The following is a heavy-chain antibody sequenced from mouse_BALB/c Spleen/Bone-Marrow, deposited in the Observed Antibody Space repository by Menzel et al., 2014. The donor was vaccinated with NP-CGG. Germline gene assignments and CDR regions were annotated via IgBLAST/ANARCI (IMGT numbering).Heavy chain of an antibody. V-gene: IGHV1-18*01. CDR2: INPSNGGT. D-gene: IGHD2-3*01. Sequence: EVQLQQSGPDLVKPGASAKISCKTSGYTFTEYTMHWVKQSHVKSLEWIGGINPSNGGTSYSQKFKGKATWTVDKSSSTAYMELRSLTSEDSAVYYCARGWLLRHYFDYWGQGTTLTVSS. CDR3: ARGWLLRHYFDY. CDR1: GYTFTEYT. J-gene: IGHJ2*01.